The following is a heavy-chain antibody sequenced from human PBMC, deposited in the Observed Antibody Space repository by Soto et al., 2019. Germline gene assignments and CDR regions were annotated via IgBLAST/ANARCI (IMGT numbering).Heavy chain of an antibody. CDR2: IWSDGTNK. V-gene: IGHV3-33*01. CDR3: ARPIVGATTCLGF. Sequence: GGSLRLSCAASGFTFSNYGMHWVRQAPGKGLEWVVIIWSDGTNKYYADSVKGRFTISRDNSKNTLSLQMNSLRAEDTAVYYCARPIVGATTCLGFWGQGTLVTVSS. J-gene: IGHJ4*02. CDR1: GFTFSNYG. D-gene: IGHD1-26*01.